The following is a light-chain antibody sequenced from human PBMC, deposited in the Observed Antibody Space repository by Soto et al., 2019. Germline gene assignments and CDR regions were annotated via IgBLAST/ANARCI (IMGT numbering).Light chain of an antibody. V-gene: IGLV2-14*01. CDR2: EVS. CDR3: CSYSTSNTHNYV. Sequence: VLTQPASVSGSPGQSITISCTGTSSDVGGYNYVSWYQQHPGKAPKLMIYEVSNRPSGVSNRFSGSKSGNTASLTISGLQAEDEADYYCCSYSTSNTHNYVFGTGTKVTVL. J-gene: IGLJ1*01. CDR1: SSDVGGYNY.